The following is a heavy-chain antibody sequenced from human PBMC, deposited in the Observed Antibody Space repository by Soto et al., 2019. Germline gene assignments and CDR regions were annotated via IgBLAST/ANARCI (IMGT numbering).Heavy chain of an antibody. Sequence: SETLALTCAVYGWSFSVYYWSWIRQPPGKGLEWIGEINHSGSTNYNPSLKSRVTISVDTSKNQFSLKLSSVTAADTAVYYCARGRGVWGQGTTVTVSS. J-gene: IGHJ6*02. CDR3: ARGRGV. CDR1: GWSFSVYY. CDR2: INHSGST. V-gene: IGHV4-34*01.